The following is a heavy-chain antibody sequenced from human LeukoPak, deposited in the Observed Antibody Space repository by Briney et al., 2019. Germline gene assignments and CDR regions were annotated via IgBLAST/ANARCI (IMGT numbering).Heavy chain of an antibody. Sequence: SETLSLTCTVSGGSISSGDYYWSWIRQPPGKGLEWIGYIYYSGSTYYNPSLKSRVSISVDTSKKQFSMKLSSVTAADTAVYYCARGELYYLNYWGQGTLVTVSS. CDR2: IYYSGST. D-gene: IGHD1-7*01. CDR1: GGSISSGDYY. CDR3: ARGELYYLNY. V-gene: IGHV4-30-4*01. J-gene: IGHJ4*02.